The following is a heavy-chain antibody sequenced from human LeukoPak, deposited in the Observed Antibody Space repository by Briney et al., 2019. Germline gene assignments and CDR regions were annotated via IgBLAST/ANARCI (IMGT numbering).Heavy chain of an antibody. J-gene: IGHJ4*02. V-gene: IGHV3-48*02. D-gene: IGHD1-26*01. CDR3: ASSGSYRFDY. CDR1: GFTFSSYS. Sequence: GGSLILSCAASGFTFSSYSMNWVRQAPGKGLEWVSHITASGTAMFYADSVKGRFTISRDNAKNSLYLQMNSLRDEDTAVYYCASSGSYRFDYWGQGTLVTVSS. CDR2: ITASGTAM.